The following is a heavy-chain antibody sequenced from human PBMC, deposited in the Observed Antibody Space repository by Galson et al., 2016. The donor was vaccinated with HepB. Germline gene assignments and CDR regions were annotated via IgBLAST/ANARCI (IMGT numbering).Heavy chain of an antibody. V-gene: IGHV3-23*01. CDR3: AKSLLGVTLVSYYYGMDV. D-gene: IGHD2-21*02. CDR1: GFTFSSYA. J-gene: IGHJ6*02. Sequence: SLRLSCAASGFTFSSYAMSWVRQAPGKGPEWVSGISGRGGSTYYADSVAGWFTISRDNSKNTLYLQMKSLTAEDTAVYYCAKSLLGVTLVSYYYGMDVWGQGTTFTVSS. CDR2: ISGRGGST.